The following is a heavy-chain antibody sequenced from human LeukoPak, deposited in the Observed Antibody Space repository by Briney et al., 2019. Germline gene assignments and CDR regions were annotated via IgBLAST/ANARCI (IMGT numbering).Heavy chain of an antibody. Sequence: GGSLRLSCAASGFTFSSYAMSWVRQAPGKGLEWVSAVSSDGNIYYADSVKGRFTISRDISKKTLYLQMNSLRVEDTAEYYCAKRTITFDYWGQGTLVTVSS. J-gene: IGHJ4*02. CDR2: VSSDGNI. CDR3: AKRTITFDY. V-gene: IGHV3-23*01. CDR1: GFTFSSYA. D-gene: IGHD4-11*01.